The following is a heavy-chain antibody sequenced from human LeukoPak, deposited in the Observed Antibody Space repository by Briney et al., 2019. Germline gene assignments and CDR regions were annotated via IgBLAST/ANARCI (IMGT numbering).Heavy chain of an antibody. Sequence: GGSLRLSCAASGFTFSSDSMNWVRQAPGKGLEWISSISSTSGFISYADSVKGRFTISRDNAKISLYLQINSLRAEDTALYYSARVHSGYGPDYIDHWGQGTPVTVSS. CDR2: ISSTSGFI. V-gene: IGHV3-21*06. J-gene: IGHJ4*02. CDR3: ARVHSGYGPDYIDH. D-gene: IGHD5-12*01. CDR1: GFTFSSDS.